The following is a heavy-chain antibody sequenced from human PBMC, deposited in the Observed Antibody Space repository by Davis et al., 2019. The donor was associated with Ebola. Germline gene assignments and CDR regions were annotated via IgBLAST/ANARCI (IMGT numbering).Heavy chain of an antibody. CDR1: GFTVSSNY. D-gene: IGHD2-2*02. Sequence: GGSLRLSCAASGFTVSSNYMSWVRQAPGKGLEWVANIKQDGSEKYYVDSVKGRFTISRDNSKNTLYLQMNSLRAEDTAVYYCARDSATCGSTSCYTGVGEAGMDVWGQGTTVTVSS. CDR3: ARDSATCGSTSCYTGVGEAGMDV. V-gene: IGHV3-7*01. J-gene: IGHJ6*02. CDR2: IKQDGSEK.